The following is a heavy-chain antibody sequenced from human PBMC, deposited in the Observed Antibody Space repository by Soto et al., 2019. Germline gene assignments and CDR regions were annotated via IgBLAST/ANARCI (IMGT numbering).Heavy chain of an antibody. J-gene: IGHJ6*02. Sequence: QVQLVQSGAEVKKPGSSVKVSCKASGGTFSSYAISWVRQAPGQGLEWMGGIIPIFGTANYAQQLQGRVTIPADESTSPAYMELSSLRSEDTAVYYCARDRAAAGRMDVWGQGTTVTVSS. CDR1: GGTFSSYA. V-gene: IGHV1-69*01. D-gene: IGHD6-13*01. CDR2: IIPIFGTA. CDR3: ARDRAAAGRMDV.